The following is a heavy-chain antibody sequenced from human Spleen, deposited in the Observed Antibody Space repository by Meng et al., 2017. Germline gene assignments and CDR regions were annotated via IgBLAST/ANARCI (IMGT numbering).Heavy chain of an antibody. Sequence: ESLKISCTVSGGSISSYYWSWIRQPPGKGLEWIGYIYYSGSTNYNPSLKSRVTISVDTSKNQFSLKLSSVTAADTAVYYCARAEAYSGYDFDAFDIWGQGTLVTVSS. D-gene: IGHD5-12*01. V-gene: IGHV4-59*01. CDR3: ARAEAYSGYDFDAFDI. J-gene: IGHJ3*02. CDR1: GGSISSYY. CDR2: IYYSGST.